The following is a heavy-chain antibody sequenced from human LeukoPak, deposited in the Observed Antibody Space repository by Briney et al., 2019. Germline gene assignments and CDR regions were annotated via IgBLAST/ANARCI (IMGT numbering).Heavy chain of an antibody. D-gene: IGHD2-15*01. CDR2: IIPIFGTA. CDR1: GGTFSSYA. J-gene: IGHJ6*03. V-gene: IGHV1-69*13. Sequence: SVKVSCKASGGTFSSYAISWVRQAPGQGLEWMGGIIPIFGTANYAQKFQGRVTITADESTSTAYMELSSLRSEDTAVYYCAKTAQDCSVGPCYSGYFYYMDVWGKGTTVTVSS. CDR3: AKTAQDCSVGPCYSGYFYYMDV.